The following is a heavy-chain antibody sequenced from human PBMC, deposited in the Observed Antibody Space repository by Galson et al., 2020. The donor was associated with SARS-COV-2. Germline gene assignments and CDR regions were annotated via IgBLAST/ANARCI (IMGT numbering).Heavy chain of an antibody. Sequence: GGSLSLSCAASGFTFSSYGMHWVRQAPGKGLEWVAVIWYDGSNKYYADSVKGRFTISRDNSKNTLYLQMNSLRAEDTAVYYCAKETRVYSGSYVVGFDYWGQGTLVTVSS. J-gene: IGHJ4*02. CDR1: GFTFSSYG. V-gene: IGHV3-33*06. D-gene: IGHD1-26*01. CDR2: IWYDGSNK. CDR3: AKETRVYSGSYVVGFDY.